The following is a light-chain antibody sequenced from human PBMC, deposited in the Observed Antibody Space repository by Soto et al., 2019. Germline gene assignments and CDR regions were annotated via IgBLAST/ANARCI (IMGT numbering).Light chain of an antibody. CDR2: LAS. J-gene: IGKJ4*01. CDR1: QSIFHSSNNKNY. V-gene: IGKV4-1*01. CDR3: QQYYIAPLT. Sequence: DIVLTQSPDSLAVSLGERATINCKSSQSIFHSSNNKNYLAWYQQRPGQPPNLLIYLASTRESGVPDRFSGSGSVTEFTLTISSLQAEDVAVYYCQQYYIAPLTFGGGTKVEIK.